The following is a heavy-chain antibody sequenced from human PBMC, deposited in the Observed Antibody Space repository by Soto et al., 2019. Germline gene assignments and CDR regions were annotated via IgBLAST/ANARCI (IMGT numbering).Heavy chain of an antibody. D-gene: IGHD2-8*02. J-gene: IGHJ5*02. Sequence: EVQLLESGGGLVQPGGSLRLSCAASGFTFSDYAMNWVRQAPGKGLEWVSGISGSGGDTYYADSVNGRFTISRDNSKNTLYLEMSSLRAGDTSVSLCANGGCGGVSCGWFDPWGQGTLVTVSS. CDR1: GFTFSDYA. CDR3: ANGGCGGVSCGWFDP. CDR2: ISGSGGDT. V-gene: IGHV3-23*01.